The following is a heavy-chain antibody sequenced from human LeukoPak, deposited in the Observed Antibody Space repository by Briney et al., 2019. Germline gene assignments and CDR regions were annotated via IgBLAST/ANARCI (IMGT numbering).Heavy chain of an antibody. CDR3: ARVPQFLGTYYFDY. Sequence: GGSLRLSCAASGFTVSSNYMSWVRQAPGKGLEWVSVIYSGGSTYYADSVKGRVTISRDNSKNTLYLQMNRLTPEDTAVYYCARVPQFLGTYYFDYWGQGPLVTVPS. J-gene: IGHJ4*02. CDR2: IYSGGST. CDR1: GFTVSSNY. V-gene: IGHV3-53*01. D-gene: IGHD3-3*01.